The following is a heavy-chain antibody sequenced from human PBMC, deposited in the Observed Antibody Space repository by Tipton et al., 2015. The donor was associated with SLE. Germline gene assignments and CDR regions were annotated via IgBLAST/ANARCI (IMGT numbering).Heavy chain of an antibody. D-gene: IGHD6-19*01. CDR3: ARGSGWFNFDY. CDR1: GGTFSSYA. CDR2: ISAYKGNT. V-gene: IGHV1-18*01. Sequence: QLVQSGAEVKKPGSSVKVSCKASGGTFSSYAINWERQAPGKGLEWMGWISAYKGNTNYAQKLQGRVTMTTDTSTSTAYMELRSLRSDDTAVYYCARGSGWFNFDYWGQGTLVTVSS. J-gene: IGHJ4*02.